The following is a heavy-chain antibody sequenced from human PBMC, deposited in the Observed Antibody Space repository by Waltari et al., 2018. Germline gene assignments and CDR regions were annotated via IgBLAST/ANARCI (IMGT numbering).Heavy chain of an antibody. V-gene: IGHV1-69*04. CDR2: ISPILGIA. CDR1: GGTFSSYA. Sequence: QVQLVQSGAEVKKPGSSVKVSCKASGGTFSSYAISWVRQAPGQGLEWMGGISPILGIANYAQKFQGRVTITADESTSTAYMELSSLRSEDTAVYYCARCASSSCILNWFDPWGQGTLVTVSS. J-gene: IGHJ5*02. CDR3: ARCASSSCILNWFDP. D-gene: IGHD6-13*01.